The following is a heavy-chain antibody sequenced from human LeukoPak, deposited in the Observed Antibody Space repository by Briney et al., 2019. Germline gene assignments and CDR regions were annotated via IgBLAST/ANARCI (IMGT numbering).Heavy chain of an antibody. CDR3: ASSYYESSGYYFFHY. CDR2: IIPIRDLA. Sequence: SVKVSCKASGGTFSRFAFSWVRQAPGQGLEWMGRIIPIRDLANSAQKFQGRVTITADKSTSTAYMELSSLRSEDTAVYYCASSYYESSGYYFFHYWGQGTLVSVSS. V-gene: IGHV1-69*04. J-gene: IGHJ4*02. D-gene: IGHD3-22*01. CDR1: GGTFSRFA.